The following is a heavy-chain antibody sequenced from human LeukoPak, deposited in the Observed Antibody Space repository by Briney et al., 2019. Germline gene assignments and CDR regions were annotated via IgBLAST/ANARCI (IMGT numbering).Heavy chain of an antibody. CDR1: GFTFSSYA. CDR2: ISGSGGST. CDR3: ARNGFITMIVVVTSTLNDY. V-gene: IGHV3-23*01. D-gene: IGHD3-22*01. Sequence: GGSLRLSCAASGFTFSSYAMSWVRQAPGKGLEWVSAISGSGGSTYYADSVKGRFTISRDNSKNTLYLQMNSLRAGDTAVYYCARNGFITMIVVVTSTLNDYWGQGTLVTVSS. J-gene: IGHJ4*02.